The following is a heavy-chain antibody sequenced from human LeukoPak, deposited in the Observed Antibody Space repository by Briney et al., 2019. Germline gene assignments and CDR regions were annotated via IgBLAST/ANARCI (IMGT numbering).Heavy chain of an antibody. CDR1: GYTFTGYY. CDR3: ARDRVGLRDFDY. D-gene: IGHD4-17*01. V-gene: IGHV1-2*02. Sequence: ASVKVSCKASGYTFTGYYIHWVRQAPGQGLEWMAWINPNSGVTNYAQNFQGRVTMTRDTSTSTVYMELSSLRSEDTAVYYCARDRVGLRDFDYWGQGTLVTVSA. CDR2: INPNSGVT. J-gene: IGHJ4*02.